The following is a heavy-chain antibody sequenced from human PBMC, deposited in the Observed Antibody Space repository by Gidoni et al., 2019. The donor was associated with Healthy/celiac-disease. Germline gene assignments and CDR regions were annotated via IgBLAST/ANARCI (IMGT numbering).Heavy chain of an antibody. J-gene: IGHJ4*02. D-gene: IGHD4-17*01. V-gene: IGHV4-34*01. CDR2: INHSGST. CDR1: GGSFSGYY. CDR3: ARVCPPQDGDYVDY. Sequence: QVQLQQWGAGLLKPSETLSLTCAVYGGSFSGYYWSWIRQPPGKGLEWIGEINHSGSTNYNPSLKSRVTISVDTSKNQFSLKLSSVTAADTAVYYCARVCPPQDGDYVDYWGQGTLVTVSS.